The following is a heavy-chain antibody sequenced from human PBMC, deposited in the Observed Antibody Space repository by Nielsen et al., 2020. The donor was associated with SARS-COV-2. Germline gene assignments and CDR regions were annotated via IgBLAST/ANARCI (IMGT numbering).Heavy chain of an antibody. CDR1: GGTFSSYA. J-gene: IGHJ4*02. Sequence: ASVKVSCKASGGTFSSYAISWARQAPGQRLEWMGWINADNGNTRYSQEFQGRVTLNRDTSASTAYMELSSLRSEDTAVYYCARDRQKRFDFWGQGTLVTVSS. CDR2: INADNGNT. V-gene: IGHV1-3*01. CDR3: ARDRQKRFDF.